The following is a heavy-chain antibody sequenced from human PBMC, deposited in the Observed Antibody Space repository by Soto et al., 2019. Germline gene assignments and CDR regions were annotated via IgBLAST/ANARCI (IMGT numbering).Heavy chain of an antibody. J-gene: IGHJ4*02. D-gene: IGHD2-2*01. CDR3: VTDMNFAGMPSIHSFDS. Sequence: EVQLVESGGGLVQPGRSLRLSCVASGFIADDYAMHWVRQAPGKGLEWVSGISTNSATINYADSVKGRFTISRDNAKNSLFLQITSLRPEDTAFFYFVTDMNFAGMPSIHSFDSWGQGTLVTVSS. CDR1: GFIADDYA. CDR2: ISTNSATI. V-gene: IGHV3-9*02.